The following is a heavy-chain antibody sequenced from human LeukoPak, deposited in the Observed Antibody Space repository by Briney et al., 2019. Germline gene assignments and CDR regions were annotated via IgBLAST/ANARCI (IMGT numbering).Heavy chain of an antibody. V-gene: IGHV4-39*07. D-gene: IGHD3-10*01. J-gene: IGHJ3*02. Sequence: SETLSLTCTVSGGSISSSSYYWGWIRQPPGKGLEWIGSIFYSGSTNYNPSLKSRVTISVDTSKNQFSLKLSSVTAADTAVYYCARYRTHDYYGSGSYYYAFDIWGQGTMVTVSS. CDR1: GGSISSSSYY. CDR2: IFYSGST. CDR3: ARYRTHDYYGSGSYYYAFDI.